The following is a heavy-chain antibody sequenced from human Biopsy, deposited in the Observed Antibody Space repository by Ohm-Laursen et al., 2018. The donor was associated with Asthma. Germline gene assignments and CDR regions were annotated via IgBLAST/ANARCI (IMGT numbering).Heavy chain of an antibody. J-gene: IGHJ4*02. CDR2: IYSGGTS. CDR3: ARGDSSGWSHYYFGY. CDR1: GFTVSRDH. Sequence: SLRLSCTASGFTVSRDHMFWARQAPGKGLEWVSVIYSGGTSHTADSVRGRFTISRDFSKNTLHLQMHSLRVEDTAVYYCARGDSSGWSHYYFGYWGQGTLVTVSS. V-gene: IGHV3-53*01. D-gene: IGHD6-19*01.